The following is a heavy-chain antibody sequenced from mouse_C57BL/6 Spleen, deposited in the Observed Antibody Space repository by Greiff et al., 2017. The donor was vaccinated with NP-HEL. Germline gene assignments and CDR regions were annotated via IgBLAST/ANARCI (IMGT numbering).Heavy chain of an antibody. Sequence: VQLQQSGAELVKAGASVKMSCKASGYTFTSYWMHWVKQRLRQGLEWFAETNPTNGRTYYNEKFKSKATLTVDKSSSTAYMLLSGPTFEDSAVYDCARIKKIVATYFDYWGQGTTLTVSS. J-gene: IGHJ2*01. CDR3: ARIKKIVATYFDY. CDR2: TNPTNGRT. V-gene: IGHV1S81*02. D-gene: IGHD1-1*01. CDR1: GYTFTSYW.